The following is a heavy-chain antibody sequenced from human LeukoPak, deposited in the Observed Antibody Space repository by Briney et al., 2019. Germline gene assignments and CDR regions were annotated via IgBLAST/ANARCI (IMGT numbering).Heavy chain of an antibody. Sequence: GGSLRLSCAASGFTFDDYDMHWVRQAPGKGLEWVTLISWDGGSTYYADSVKGRFTISRDNSKNSLYLQMNSLRAEDTALYYCAKALYYYDSLSDYWGQGTLVTVSS. V-gene: IGHV3-43D*04. J-gene: IGHJ4*02. CDR3: AKALYYYDSLSDY. CDR2: ISWDGGST. D-gene: IGHD3-22*01. CDR1: GFTFDDYD.